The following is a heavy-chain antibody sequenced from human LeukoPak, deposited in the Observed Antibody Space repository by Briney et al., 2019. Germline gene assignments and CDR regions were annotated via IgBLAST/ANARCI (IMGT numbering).Heavy chain of an antibody. V-gene: IGHV4-61*01. CDR1: GGSVSSGYYY. Sequence: SETLSLTCTVSGGSVSSGYYYWSWIRQPPGKGLEWIGYIYYSGSTNYNPSLKSRVTISVDTSKNQVSLKLSSVTAADTAVYYCARLVYHGSGTYRFYYFDYWGQGTLVTVSS. CDR3: ARLVYHGSGTYRFYYFDY. J-gene: IGHJ4*02. CDR2: IYYSGST. D-gene: IGHD3-10*01.